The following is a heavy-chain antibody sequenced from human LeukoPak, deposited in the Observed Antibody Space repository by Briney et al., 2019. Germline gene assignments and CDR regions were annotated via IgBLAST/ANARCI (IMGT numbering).Heavy chain of an antibody. CDR1: GFTFSSYW. D-gene: IGHD7-27*01. J-gene: IGHJ4*02. CDR2: IKQDGSEK. CDR3: GRFTRSGDSVY. Sequence: PRGSLRLSCAASGFTFSSYWMSWVRQAPGKGLEWVANIKQDGSEKQYVDSVKGRFAISRDNAENSLYLQMKAEDTAVYYCGRFTRSGDSVYWGQGTLVTVSS. V-gene: IGHV3-7*04.